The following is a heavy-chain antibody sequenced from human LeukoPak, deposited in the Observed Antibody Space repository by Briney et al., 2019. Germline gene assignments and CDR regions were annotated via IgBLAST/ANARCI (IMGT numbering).Heavy chain of an antibody. J-gene: IGHJ4*02. V-gene: IGHV3-74*01. CDR2: INSEGSTI. D-gene: IGHD3-22*01. CDR3: ARISSDSISYYDH. Sequence: PGGSLRLSCAGSGITFSTYWMHWVRQAPGKGLVWVSRINSEGSTISYADSVKGRFTISRDSAKNTLFLQMNSLRAEDTAVYYCARISSDSISYYDHWGQGTLVTVSS. CDR1: GITFSTYW.